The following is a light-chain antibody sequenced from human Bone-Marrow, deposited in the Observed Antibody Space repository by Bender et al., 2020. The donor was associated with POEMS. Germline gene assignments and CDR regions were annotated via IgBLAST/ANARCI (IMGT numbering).Light chain of an antibody. V-gene: IGLV2-14*01. CDR3: SSYTSSSTVV. CDR2: EVS. CDR1: SSDVGGYNY. Sequence: QSALTQPDSVSGSPGQSITISCTGTSSDVGGYNYVSWYQHYPGKAPKLMIYEVSNRPSGVSNRFSGSKSGNTASMTISGLQAEDEADYYCSSYTSSSTVVFGGGTKLTVL. J-gene: IGLJ2*01.